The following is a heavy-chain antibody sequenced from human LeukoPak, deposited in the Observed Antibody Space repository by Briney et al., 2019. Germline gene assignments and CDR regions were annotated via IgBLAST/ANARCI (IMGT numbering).Heavy chain of an antibody. J-gene: IGHJ4*02. D-gene: IGHD2-2*01. CDR3: ARDGAPDAHCSSSSCAIR. CDR1: GFTFSTYW. CDR2: IKQDGSEK. Sequence: GGSLRLSCAASGFTFSTYWMNWVRQAPGKGLEWVANIKQDGSEKYYVDSVKGRFTISRDNAKNSLYLQMNSLRAEDTAVYYCARDGAPDAHCSSSSCAIRWGQGTLVTVSS. V-gene: IGHV3-7*01.